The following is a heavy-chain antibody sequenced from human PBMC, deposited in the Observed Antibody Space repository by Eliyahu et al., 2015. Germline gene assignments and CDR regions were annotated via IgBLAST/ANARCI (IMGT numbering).Heavy chain of an antibody. V-gene: IGHV4-61*02. Sequence: QVQLQESGPGLVXPSQTLSLTCTVSGGSLSSGXXFWTWXXQPAGKGLEWIGRIFXSGSTSYNPSLKSRVTISVDTSKNRFSLKLSSVTAADTAVYYCARGRLGYCTNGVCYPESGNFDYWGQGTLVTVSS. D-gene: IGHD2-8*01. CDR3: ARGRLGYCTNGVCYPESGNFDY. J-gene: IGHJ4*02. CDR2: IFXSGST. CDR1: GGSLSSGXXF.